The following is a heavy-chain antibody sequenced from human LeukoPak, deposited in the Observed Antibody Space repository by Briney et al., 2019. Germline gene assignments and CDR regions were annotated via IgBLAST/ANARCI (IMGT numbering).Heavy chain of an antibody. D-gene: IGHD6-19*01. CDR3: ARGLIGWSKTFDY. V-gene: IGHV4-34*01. CDR1: GGSFSGYY. Sequence: HPSETLSLTCAVYGGSFSGYYWSWIRQPPGKGLEWIGEINHSGSTNYNPSLKSRVTISVDTSKNQFSLKLSSVTAADTAVYYCARGLIGWSKTFDYWGQGTLVTVSS. J-gene: IGHJ4*02. CDR2: INHSGST.